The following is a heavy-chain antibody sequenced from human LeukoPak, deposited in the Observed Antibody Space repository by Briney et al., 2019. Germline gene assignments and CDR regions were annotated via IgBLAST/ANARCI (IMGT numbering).Heavy chain of an antibody. CDR1: GYTFTGYF. J-gene: IGHJ4*02. Sequence: ASVKVSCKASGYTFTGYFMHWVRQAPGQGLEWMGWINPNSGGTNSAQKFQGRVSMTRDTSISTVYMELSSLRSDDTAVYYCTRGERLTLNHYDSSGYDYLEDYWGQGTLVTVS. CDR3: TRGERLTLNHYDSSGYDYLEDY. V-gene: IGHV1-2*02. CDR2: INPNSGGT. D-gene: IGHD3-22*01.